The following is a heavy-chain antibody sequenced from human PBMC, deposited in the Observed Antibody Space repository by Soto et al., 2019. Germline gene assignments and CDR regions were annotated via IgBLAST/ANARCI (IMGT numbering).Heavy chain of an antibody. V-gene: IGHV3-23*01. CDR3: ANPSSGSYYFDY. CDR2: ISGSGGST. D-gene: IGHD1-26*01. J-gene: IGHJ4*02. Sequence: GGSLRLSCAASGFTFSSYAMSWVRQAPGKGLEWVSAISGSGGSTYYADSVKGRFTISRDNSKNTLYLQMNSLRAEDTAVYYCANPSSGSYYFDYWGQGALVTVSS. CDR1: GFTFSSYA.